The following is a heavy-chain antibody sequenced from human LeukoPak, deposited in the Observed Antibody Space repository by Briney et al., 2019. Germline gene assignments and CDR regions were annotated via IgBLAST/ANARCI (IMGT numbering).Heavy chain of an antibody. CDR2: IYYSGST. CDR3: ARDTLGYFDL. Sequence: SQTLSLTCTVSGGSISSGGYYWSWIRQHPGKGLEWIGYIYYSGSTYYNPSLKSRVTISVDTSKNQFSLKLSSVTAADTAVYYCARDTLGYFDLWGRGTLVTVSS. V-gene: IGHV4-31*03. J-gene: IGHJ2*01. CDR1: GGSISSGGYY.